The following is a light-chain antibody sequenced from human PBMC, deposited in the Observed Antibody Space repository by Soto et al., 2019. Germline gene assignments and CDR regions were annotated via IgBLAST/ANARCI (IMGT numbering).Light chain of an antibody. Sequence: EIVLTQSPATLSLSPGERATLSCRASQSVSSYLAWYQQQPGQAPRLLIYDASNRATGIPARFSGSGSGTDFTLTISSLEPEDFAFYYCQQRSNWPPLTFGGGTKVEIK. V-gene: IGKV3-11*01. CDR2: DAS. CDR3: QQRSNWPPLT. CDR1: QSVSSY. J-gene: IGKJ4*01.